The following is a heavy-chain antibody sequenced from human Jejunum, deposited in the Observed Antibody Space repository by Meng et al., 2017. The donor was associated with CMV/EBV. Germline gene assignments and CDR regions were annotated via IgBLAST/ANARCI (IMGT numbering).Heavy chain of an antibody. CDR2: ITSSSTGI. J-gene: IGHJ4*02. V-gene: IGHV3-48*03. CDR3: ARELPASWEPFDY. Sequence: SGFTFSSLKMNWVRQAPGKGLEWIADITSSSTGIHYADSVKGRFTISRDNAKNALYLQMNTLRAEDTAVYYCARELPASWEPFDYWGQGTLVTVSS. D-gene: IGHD1-26*01. CDR1: GFTFSSLK.